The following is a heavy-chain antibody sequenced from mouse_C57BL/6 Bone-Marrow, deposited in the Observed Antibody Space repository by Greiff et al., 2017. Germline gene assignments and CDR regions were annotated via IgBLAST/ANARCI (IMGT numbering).Heavy chain of an antibody. CDR3: ARPSYSNYGDY. Sequence: QVQLKESGAELVKPGASVKISCKASGYAFSSYWMNWVKQRPGKGLEWIGQIYPGDGDTNYNGKFKGKATLTADKSSSTAYMQLSSLTSEDSAVYFCARPSYSNYGDYWGQGTTLTVSS. J-gene: IGHJ2*01. CDR1: GYAFSSYW. V-gene: IGHV1-80*01. CDR2: IYPGDGDT. D-gene: IGHD2-5*01.